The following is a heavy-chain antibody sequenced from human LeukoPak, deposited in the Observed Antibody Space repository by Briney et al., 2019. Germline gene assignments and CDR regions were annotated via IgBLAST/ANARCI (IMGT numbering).Heavy chain of an antibody. CDR1: GFTFSSYS. V-gene: IGHV3-21*01. Sequence: NPGGSLRLSCAASGFTFSSYSMNWVRQAPGKGLEWVSSISSSSSYIYYADSVKGRFTISRDNSKNTLYLQMNSLRAEDTAVYYCARAWGGSITGTTWDTAYFDYWGQGTLVTVSS. D-gene: IGHD1-14*01. J-gene: IGHJ4*02. CDR2: ISSSSSYI. CDR3: ARAWGGSITGTTWDTAYFDY.